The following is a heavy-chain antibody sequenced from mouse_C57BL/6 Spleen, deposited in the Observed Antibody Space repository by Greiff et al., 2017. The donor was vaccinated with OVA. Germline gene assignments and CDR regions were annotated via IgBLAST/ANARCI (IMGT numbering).Heavy chain of an antibody. CDR1: GYAFSSSW. CDR3: ARTPHYDYDMAWFAY. D-gene: IGHD2-4*01. CDR2: IYPGDGDT. V-gene: IGHV1-82*01. Sequence: QVHVKQSGPELVKPGASVKISCKASGYAFSSSWMNWVKQRPGKGLEWIGRIYPGDGDTTYNGKFKGTATLTADKSSSTAYMQLSSLTSEDSAVYFCARTPHYDYDMAWFAYWGQGTLVTVSA. J-gene: IGHJ3*01.